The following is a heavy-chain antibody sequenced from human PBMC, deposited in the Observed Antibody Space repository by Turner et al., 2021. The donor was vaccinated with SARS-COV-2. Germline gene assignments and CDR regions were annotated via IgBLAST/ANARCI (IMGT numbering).Heavy chain of an antibody. V-gene: IGHV4-59*07. CDR2: IFYTGST. J-gene: IGHJ5*02. CDR3: ARGAYASVSLNKFDA. CDR1: GYSISSYY. Sequence: QLELLESGPELLHPSDTLSLSCIVPGYSISSYYWPWIRQPPVKGLEWVGYIFYTGSTRFNPSLNDRATMSVDTSENQFFLHLKSVTPADTTVYHCARGAYASVSLNKFDAWGQGILVSVSS. D-gene: IGHD3-16*01.